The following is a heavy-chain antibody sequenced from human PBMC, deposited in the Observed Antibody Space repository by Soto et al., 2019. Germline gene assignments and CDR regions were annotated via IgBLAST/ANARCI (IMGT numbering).Heavy chain of an antibody. CDR1: GFTFSSYW. Sequence: EVQLVESGGGLVQPGGSLRLSCEASGFTFSSYWMSWVRQAPGKGLEWVANIKQDGSEKYYVDSVKGRFTISRDNAKKSLYLQMNSLRAEDTAVYYCARDGSGKATWYNWFDPWGQGTLVTVS. CDR2: IKQDGSEK. V-gene: IGHV3-7*01. J-gene: IGHJ5*02. D-gene: IGHD3-10*01. CDR3: ARDGSGKATWYNWFDP.